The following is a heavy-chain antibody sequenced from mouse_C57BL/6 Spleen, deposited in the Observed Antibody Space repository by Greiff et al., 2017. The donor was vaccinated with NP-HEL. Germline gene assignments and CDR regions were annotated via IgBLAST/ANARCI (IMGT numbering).Heavy chain of an antibody. CDR2: IYPSDSET. D-gene: IGHD2-2*01. CDR3: ARRGYGYDEGFAY. CDR1: GYTFTSYW. V-gene: IGHV1-61*01. Sequence: QVQLQQPGAELVRPGSSVKLSCKASGYTFTSYWMDWVKQRPGQGLEWIGNIYPSDSETHYNQKFKDKATLTVDKSSSTAYMQLSSLTSEDSAVYYCARRGYGYDEGFAYWGQGTLVTVSA. J-gene: IGHJ3*01.